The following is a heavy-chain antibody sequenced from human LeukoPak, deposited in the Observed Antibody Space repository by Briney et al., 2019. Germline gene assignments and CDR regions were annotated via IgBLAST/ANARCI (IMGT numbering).Heavy chain of an antibody. CDR1: GFTVDDYA. CDR3: AREAVAGDY. V-gene: IGHV3-9*01. D-gene: IGHD6-19*01. J-gene: IGHJ4*02. Sequence: GGSLRLSCAASGFTVDDYAMHWVRQAPGKGLEWVSGISWNSGSIGYADSVKGRFTISRDNAKNSLYLQMNSLRAEDTAVYYCAREAVAGDYWGQGTLVTVSS. CDR2: ISWNSGSI.